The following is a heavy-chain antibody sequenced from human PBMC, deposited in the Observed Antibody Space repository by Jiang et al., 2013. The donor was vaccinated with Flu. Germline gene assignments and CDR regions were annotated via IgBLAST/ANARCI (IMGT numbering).Heavy chain of an antibody. J-gene: IGHJ5*02. D-gene: IGHD1-26*01. CDR3: ARDLGIVGATYWFDP. CDR2: INPNSGGT. V-gene: IGHV1-2*02. Sequence: QLVESGAEVKKPGASVKVSCKASGYTFTGYYMHWVRQAPGQGLEWMGWINPNSGGTNYAQKFQGRVTMTRDTSISTAYMELSRLRSDDTAVYYCARDLGIVGATYWFDPWGQGTLVTVSS. CDR1: GYTFTGYY.